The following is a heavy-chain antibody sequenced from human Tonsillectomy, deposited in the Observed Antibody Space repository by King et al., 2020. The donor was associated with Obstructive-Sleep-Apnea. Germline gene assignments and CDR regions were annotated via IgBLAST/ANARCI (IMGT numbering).Heavy chain of an antibody. Sequence: QLVQSGAEVKKPGASVKVSCKASGYTFTSYAMHWVRQAPGQRLEWMGWINAGNGNTKYSQKFQGRVTITKDTSASIAYMELSSLRSEETAVYYCARVRWYGDYGSLGNWYFDLWGRGTLVTVSS. CDR1: GYTFTSYA. D-gene: IGHD4-17*01. CDR2: INAGNGNT. J-gene: IGHJ2*01. CDR3: ARVRWYGDYGSLGNWYFDL. V-gene: IGHV1-3*01.